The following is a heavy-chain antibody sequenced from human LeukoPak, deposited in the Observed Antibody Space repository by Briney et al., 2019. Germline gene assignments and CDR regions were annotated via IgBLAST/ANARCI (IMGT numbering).Heavy chain of an antibody. CDR2: IYYSGST. V-gene: IGHV4-61*01. Sequence: PSETLSLTCTVSGGSISSGSYYWSWIRQPPGKGLEWIGYIYYSGSTNYNPSLKSRVTISVDTSKNQFSLKLSSVTAADTAVYYCARDKGYYDSSGYLKAFDIWGQGTMVTVSS. CDR1: GGSISSGSYY. J-gene: IGHJ3*02. CDR3: ARDKGYYDSSGYLKAFDI. D-gene: IGHD3-22*01.